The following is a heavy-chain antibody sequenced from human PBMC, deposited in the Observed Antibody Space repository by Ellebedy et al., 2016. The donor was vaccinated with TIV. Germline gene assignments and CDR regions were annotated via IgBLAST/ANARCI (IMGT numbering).Heavy chain of an antibody. Sequence: AASVKVSCKASGYTFSSYAMHWVRQAPGQRPEWMGLINTGTSNTEYSQKLQGRVTITRDTSASTAYMELSSLKSEDTAVYYCARGVSHSSSWYVRYYYYGMDVWGQGTTVTVSS. V-gene: IGHV1-3*04. J-gene: IGHJ6*02. D-gene: IGHD6-13*01. CDR2: INTGTSNT. CDR1: GYTFSSYA. CDR3: ARGVSHSSSWYVRYYYYGMDV.